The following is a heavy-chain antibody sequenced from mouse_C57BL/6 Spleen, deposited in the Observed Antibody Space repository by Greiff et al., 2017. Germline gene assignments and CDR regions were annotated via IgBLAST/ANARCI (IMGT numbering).Heavy chain of an antibody. CDR3: DYDEEDYAMDY. CDR2: IDPNSGGT. J-gene: IGHJ4*01. Sequence: QVQLQQPGAELVKPGASVKLSCKASGYTFTSYWMHWVKQRPGRGLEWLGRIDPNSGGTKYNEKFKSKATLTVDKPSSTAYMQLSSLTSEDSAVYYCDYDEEDYAMDYWGQGTSVTVSS. V-gene: IGHV1-72*01. CDR1: GYTFTSYW. D-gene: IGHD1-1*01.